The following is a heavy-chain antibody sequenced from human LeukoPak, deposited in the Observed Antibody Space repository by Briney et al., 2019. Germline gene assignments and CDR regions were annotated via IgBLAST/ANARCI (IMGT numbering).Heavy chain of an antibody. CDR3: ARGRVVTTGYYFDY. J-gene: IGHJ4*02. CDR1: GGSISSSSYY. CDR2: IYYSGST. D-gene: IGHD3-3*01. Sequence: SETLSLTCTVSGGSISSSSYYWGWIRQPPGKGLEWIGSIYYSGSTYYNPSLKSRVTISVDTSKNQFSLKLSSVTAADTAVYYCARGRVVTTGYYFDYWGQGTLVTVSS. V-gene: IGHV4-39*07.